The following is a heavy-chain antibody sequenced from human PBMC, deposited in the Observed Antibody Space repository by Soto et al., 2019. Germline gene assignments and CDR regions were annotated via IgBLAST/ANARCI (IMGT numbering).Heavy chain of an antibody. CDR1: GFTFSDHY. V-gene: IGHV3-72*01. J-gene: IGHJ3*02. CDR2: IRNRANGYTT. D-gene: IGHD6-13*01. Sequence: EVQLVESGGGLVQPGGSLRLSCAASGFTFSDHYMDWVRQAPGKGLEWVGRIRNRANGYTTEYAASVRGRFVISRDDSENSLFLQMNSLKTEDTAIYYCTRVRSSSWGLDDFDILGQGTMVTGSS. CDR3: TRVRSSSWGLDDFDI.